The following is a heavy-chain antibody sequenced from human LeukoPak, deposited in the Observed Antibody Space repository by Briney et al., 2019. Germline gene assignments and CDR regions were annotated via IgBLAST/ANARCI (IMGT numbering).Heavy chain of an antibody. CDR3: ARGDSVIRRLDY. V-gene: IGHV3-64*01. J-gene: IGHJ4*02. D-gene: IGHD2-21*01. Sequence: GGPLRLSCAASGFTFSSYAMHWVRQAPGKGLEYVSAISSNGGSTYYANSVKGRFTISRDNSKNTLFLQMGSLRVEDMAVYYCARGDSVIRRLDYWGQGTLVTVSS. CDR1: GFTFSSYA. CDR2: ISSNGGST.